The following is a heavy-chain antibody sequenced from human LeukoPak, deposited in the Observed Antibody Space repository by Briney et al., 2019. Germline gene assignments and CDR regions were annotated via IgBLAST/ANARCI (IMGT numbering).Heavy chain of an antibody. CDR3: ARDGASGYSGYDFLDY. D-gene: IGHD5-12*01. J-gene: IGHJ4*02. V-gene: IGHV1-18*01. Sequence: GASVKVSCKASGYTFTSYGISWVRQAPGQGLEWMGWISAYNGNTNYAQKLQGRVTMTTDTSTSTAYMELRSLRSDNTAVYYCARDGASGYSGYDFLDYWGQGTLVTVSS. CDR2: ISAYNGNT. CDR1: GYTFTSYG.